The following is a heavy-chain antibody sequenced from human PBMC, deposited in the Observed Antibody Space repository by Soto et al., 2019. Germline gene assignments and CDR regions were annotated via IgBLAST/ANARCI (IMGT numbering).Heavy chain of an antibody. CDR2: ILYDGSKK. J-gene: IGHJ4*02. Sequence: VGSLRLSCAASGFTFSSYGMHWVRQAPGKGLEWVALILYDGSKKYYADSMKGRFTISRDNSKNTLYLQMNSLRAEDTALYYCAKDRGALRWSEEHYYFDYWGQGTLVTVSS. CDR3: AKDRGALRWSEEHYYFDY. V-gene: IGHV3-30*18. CDR1: GFTFSSYG. D-gene: IGHD4-17*01.